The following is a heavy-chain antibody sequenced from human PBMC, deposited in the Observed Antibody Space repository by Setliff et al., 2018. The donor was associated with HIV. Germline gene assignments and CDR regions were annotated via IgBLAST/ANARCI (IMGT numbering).Heavy chain of an antibody. Sequence: GGSLRLSCAASGFTFSDYYMSWIRQAPGKGLEWVSYNGIINGAKHYADSMEGRFTISRDDAKNSLYLQMDSLRAEDTAVYYCVRDRDWAFDYWGQGILVTVSS. CDR2: NGIINGAK. D-gene: IGHD3-9*01. V-gene: IGHV3-11*06. J-gene: IGHJ4*02. CDR3: VRDRDWAFDY. CDR1: GFTFSDYY.